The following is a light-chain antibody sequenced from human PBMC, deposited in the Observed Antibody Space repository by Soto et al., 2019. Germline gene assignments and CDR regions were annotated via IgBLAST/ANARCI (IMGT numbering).Light chain of an antibody. Sequence: ETVMTQSPVTLSVSPGERATLSCRASQSVGGNVAWYQQKPGQAPRLLLYATSTRATGIPARFSGSGSRTEFTLTISSLQAADSAVYYCQQYSDWSPYTFGQGTKLEIK. CDR2: ATS. CDR3: QQYSDWSPYT. V-gene: IGKV3-15*01. CDR1: QSVGGN. J-gene: IGKJ2*01.